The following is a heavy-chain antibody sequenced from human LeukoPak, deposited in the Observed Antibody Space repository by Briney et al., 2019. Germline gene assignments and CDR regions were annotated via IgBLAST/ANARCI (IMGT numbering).Heavy chain of an antibody. V-gene: IGHV1-58*02. Sequence: SVKVSCKASGFTFTSSAMQWVRQARGQRLEWIGWIVVGSGNTNYAQKFQERVTITRDMSTSTAYMELSSLRSEDTAVYYCAASRDSPGYYGMDVWGQGTTVTVSS. CDR3: AASRDSPGYYGMDV. J-gene: IGHJ6*02. D-gene: IGHD2-21*01. CDR2: IVVGSGNT. CDR1: GFTFTSSA.